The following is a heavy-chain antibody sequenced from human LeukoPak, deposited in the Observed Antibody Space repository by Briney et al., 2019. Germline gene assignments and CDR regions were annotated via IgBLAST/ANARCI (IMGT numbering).Heavy chain of an antibody. CDR1: GFSVNDNY. D-gene: IGHD4-17*01. CDR3: ARTNPVYGDYDY. Sequence: GGSLRPSCAVSGFSVNDNYMSWVRQAPGKGLQWVSVMFPDGRTYYADSVKGRFTISRDLARNTLLLQMHSLRADDTAVHYCARTNPVYGDYDYWGQGTLVTVSS. V-gene: IGHV3-53*01. J-gene: IGHJ4*02. CDR2: MFPDGRT.